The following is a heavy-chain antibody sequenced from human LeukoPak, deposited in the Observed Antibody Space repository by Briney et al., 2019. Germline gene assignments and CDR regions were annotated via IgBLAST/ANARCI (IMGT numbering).Heavy chain of an antibody. CDR1: GGSFSGYY. V-gene: IGHV4-34*01. Sequence: SETLSLTCAVYGGSFSGYYWSWIRQPPGKGLEWIGEINHSGSTNYNPSLKSRATISVDTTKNQFSLKLSSVTPSDTAVYYCARKGDIVVVPATFQIDPWGQGTLVTVSS. CDR3: ARKGDIVVVPATFQIDP. J-gene: IGHJ5*02. CDR2: INHSGST. D-gene: IGHD2-2*01.